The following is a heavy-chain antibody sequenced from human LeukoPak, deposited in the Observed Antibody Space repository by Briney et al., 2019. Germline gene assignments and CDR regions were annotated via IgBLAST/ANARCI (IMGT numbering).Heavy chain of an antibody. J-gene: IGHJ4*02. CDR3: ARGVVVVVAATPSYYFDY. CDR2: ISAYNGNT. V-gene: IGHV1-18*01. Sequence: ASVKVSCKASGYTFTSYGISWVRQAPGQGLEWMGWISAYNGNTNYAQKLQGRVTMTTDTSTSTAYMELRGLRSDDTAVYYCARGVVVVVAATPSYYFDYWGQGTLVTVSS. D-gene: IGHD2-15*01. CDR1: GYTFTSYG.